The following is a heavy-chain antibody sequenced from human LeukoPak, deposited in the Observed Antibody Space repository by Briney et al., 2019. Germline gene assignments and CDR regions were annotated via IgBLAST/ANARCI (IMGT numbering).Heavy chain of an antibody. D-gene: IGHD3-10*01. CDR1: GGSISSSSYY. J-gene: IGHJ5*02. CDR3: ARPLYYYGSGDEVWFDP. CDR2: IYYSGST. Sequence: SETLSLTCTVSGGSISSSSYYWGWIRQPPGKGLEWLGSIYYSGSTYYNPSLKSRVTISVDTSKNQFSLKLSSVTAADTAVYYCARPLYYYGSGDEVWFDPWGQGTLVTVSS. V-gene: IGHV4-39*01.